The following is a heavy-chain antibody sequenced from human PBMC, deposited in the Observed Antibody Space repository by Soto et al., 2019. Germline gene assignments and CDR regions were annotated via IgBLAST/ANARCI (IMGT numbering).Heavy chain of an antibody. CDR3: AREAGPDRWFDP. Sequence: PSETLSFTCTVSGVSISSYYWSWIRQPPGKGLEWIGYIYYSGTTNYNPSLKSRVTMSVDTSKNHFSLNLSSVTAADTAVYYCAREAGPDRWFDPWGQGTLVTVSS. V-gene: IGHV4-59*12. CDR1: GVSISSYY. CDR2: IYYSGTT. J-gene: IGHJ5*02. D-gene: IGHD6-19*01.